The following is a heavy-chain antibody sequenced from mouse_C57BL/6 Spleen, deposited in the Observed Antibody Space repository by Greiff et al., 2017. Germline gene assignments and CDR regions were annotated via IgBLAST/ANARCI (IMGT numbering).Heavy chain of an antibody. CDR1: GYSFTSYY. V-gene: IGHV1-66*01. Sequence: QVQLKESGPELVKPGASVKISCKASGYSFTSYYIHWVKQRPGQGLEWIGWIYPGSGNTKYNEKFKGKATLTADTSSSTAYMQLSSLTSEDSAVYYCARIEVWSPTGTDAMDYWGQGTSVTVSS. CDR2: IYPGSGNT. CDR3: ARIEVWSPTGTDAMDY. J-gene: IGHJ4*01. D-gene: IGHD4-1*02.